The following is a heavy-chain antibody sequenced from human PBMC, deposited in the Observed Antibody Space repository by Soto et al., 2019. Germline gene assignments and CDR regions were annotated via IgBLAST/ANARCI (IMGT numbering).Heavy chain of an antibody. Sequence: GGSLRLSCAASGFTFSSYGMHWVRQAPGKGLEWVAVISYDGSNKYYADSVKGRFTITRDNSKNTLYLQMNSRRAEDTAVYYCAKDLDTAMAFDYWGQGTLVTVSS. CDR1: GFTFSSYG. CDR3: AKDLDTAMAFDY. CDR2: ISYDGSNK. D-gene: IGHD5-18*01. J-gene: IGHJ4*02. V-gene: IGHV3-30*18.